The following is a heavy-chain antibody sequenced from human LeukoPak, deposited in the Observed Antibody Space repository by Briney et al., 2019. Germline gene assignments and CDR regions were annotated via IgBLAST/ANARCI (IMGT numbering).Heavy chain of an antibody. D-gene: IGHD5-18*01. V-gene: IGHV3-53*01. CDR3: ASGKETSMAQGY. CDR2: IYSGGSI. CDR1: GFTVSSNY. J-gene: IGHJ4*02. Sequence: GGSLRLSCAVSGFTVSSNYMTWVRQAPGKGLEWVSVIYSGGSIYYADSVKGRFTISRDISKNTVDLQLNSLRAEDTAVYYCASGKETSMAQGYWGQGTLVIVSS.